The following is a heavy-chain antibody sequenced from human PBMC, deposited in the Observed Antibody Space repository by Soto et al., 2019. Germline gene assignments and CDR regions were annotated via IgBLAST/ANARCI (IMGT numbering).Heavy chain of an antibody. Sequence: SQTLSLTCAISGDSVSSNSAAWNWIRQSPSRGLEWMGRTYYRSKWYNDYAVSVKSLITINPDTSKNQFSLQLNSVTPEDTAVYYCARDPHYRAARTKFFDYWGQGTLVTVSS. D-gene: IGHD6-6*01. CDR1: GDSVSSNSAA. J-gene: IGHJ4*02. CDR3: ARDPHYRAARTKFFDY. V-gene: IGHV6-1*01. CDR2: TYYRSKWYN.